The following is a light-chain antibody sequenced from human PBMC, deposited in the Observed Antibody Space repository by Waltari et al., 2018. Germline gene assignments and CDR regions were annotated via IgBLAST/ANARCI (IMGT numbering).Light chain of an antibody. V-gene: IGLV2-11*01. CDR3: CSYAGSYTYVV. CDR2: DVS. J-gene: IGLJ2*01. Sequence: QSALTQPRSVSGSHGQSVAIACTAPSSDVGGVKYVSWYHQHPGKAPKLMIYDVSKRPSGVPDRFSGSKSGNTASLTISGLQAEDEADYYCCSYAGSYTYVVFGGGTKLTVL. CDR1: SSDVGGVKY.